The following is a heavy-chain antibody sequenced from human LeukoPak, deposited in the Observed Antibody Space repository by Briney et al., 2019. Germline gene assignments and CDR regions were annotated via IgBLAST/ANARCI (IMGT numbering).Heavy chain of an antibody. Sequence: GGSLRLSCVGSGFTFTTYWMSWVRQAPGKGLEWVSSISSSSSYIYYADSVKGRFTISRDNAKNSLYLQMNSLRAEDTAVYYCARAQNSGSYYFARYYYYYYYMDVWGKGTTVTVSS. CDR3: ARAQNSGSYYFARYYYYYYYMDV. J-gene: IGHJ6*03. CDR1: GFTFTTYW. V-gene: IGHV3-21*01. D-gene: IGHD3-10*01. CDR2: ISSSSSYI.